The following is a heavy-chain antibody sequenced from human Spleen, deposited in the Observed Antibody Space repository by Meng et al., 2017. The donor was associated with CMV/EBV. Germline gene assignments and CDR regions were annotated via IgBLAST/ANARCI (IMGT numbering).Heavy chain of an antibody. J-gene: IGHJ5*02. CDR2: ISGSSSYI. V-gene: IGHV3-21*01. CDR1: GFTFGSYT. D-gene: IGHD6-19*01. CDR3: SRDLRSLTSIAVGFDP. Sequence: GESLKISCAASGFTFGSYTMHWVRQAPGKGLEWVSSISGSSSYIYYADSVKGRFTISRDNAKNSLYLQMNRLRAEDTAVYYCSRDLRSLTSIAVGFDPWGQGTLVTVSS.